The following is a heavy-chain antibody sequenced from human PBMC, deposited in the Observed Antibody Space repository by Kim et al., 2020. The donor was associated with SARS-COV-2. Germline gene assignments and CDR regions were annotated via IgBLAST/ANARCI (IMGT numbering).Heavy chain of an antibody. CDR2: IYHSGST. CDR3: AIQPQGIAVAAPSVYFD. D-gene: IGHD6-19*01. CDR1: GYSISSGYY. Sequence: SETLSLTCTVSGYSISSGYYWGWIRQPPGKGLEWIGSIYHSGSTYYNPSLKSRVTISVDTSKNQFSLKLSSVTAADTAVYYCAIQPQGIAVAAPSVYFD. V-gene: IGHV4-38-2*02. J-gene: IGHJ4*01.